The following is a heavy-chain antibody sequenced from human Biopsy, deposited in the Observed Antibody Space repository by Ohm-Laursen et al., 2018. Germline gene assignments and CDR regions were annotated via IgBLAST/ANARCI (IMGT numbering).Heavy chain of an antibody. J-gene: IGHJ5*02. Sequence: SLRLSCAASGFTYTTFAMCWVRQAPGKGPEWVSTISANDATSYYADSVKGRFTISRDNSKNTLYLQMNSVRADDTAIYYCAKGGSITIFGVVINNCFDPWGQGTRVTVSS. CDR1: GFTYTTFA. D-gene: IGHD3-3*01. CDR2: ISANDATS. V-gene: IGHV3-23*01. CDR3: AKGGSITIFGVVINNCFDP.